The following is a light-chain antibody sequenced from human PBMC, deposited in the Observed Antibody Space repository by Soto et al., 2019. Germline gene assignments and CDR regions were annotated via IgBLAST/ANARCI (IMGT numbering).Light chain of an antibody. J-gene: IGLJ1*01. Sequence: SALTQPASVSGSPGQSITISCTGTSSDVGTYNYVSWYQHHPGKAPKLILYEVTNRPSGVSNRFSGSKSGNTASLTISGLRAEDEADYYCTSYTSDSTPYVFGTGTKVTVL. V-gene: IGLV2-14*01. CDR2: EVT. CDR1: SSDVGTYNY. CDR3: TSYTSDSTPYV.